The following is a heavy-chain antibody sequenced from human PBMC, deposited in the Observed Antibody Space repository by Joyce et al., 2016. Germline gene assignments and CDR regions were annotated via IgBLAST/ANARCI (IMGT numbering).Heavy chain of an antibody. Sequence: QVHLQESGPGLVRASETLSLTCTVSGVSIRGSTHYWGWIRQPPGAGLEWIGSTFYTGSTYDKTALKSRVTITVDTSQNRFSLHLNSVTAADAAVDYCAKARDYFYYYGLDVWGQGATVAVSS. V-gene: IGHV4-39*07. J-gene: IGHJ6*02. CDR1: GVSIRGSTHY. CDR2: TFYTGST. CDR3: AKARDYFYYYGLDV.